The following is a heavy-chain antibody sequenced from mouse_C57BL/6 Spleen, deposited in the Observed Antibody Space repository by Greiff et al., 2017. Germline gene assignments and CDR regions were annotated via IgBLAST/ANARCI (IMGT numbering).Heavy chain of an antibody. Sequence: LEESGAELVKPGASVKISCKASGYAFSSYWMNWVKQRPGKGLEWIGQTYPGDGDTNYNGKFKGKATLTADKSSSTAYMQLSSLTSDDSAVYYCARKEGVHRNFHIDCWGQGTPLTVSS. D-gene: IGHD2-1*01. CDR1: GYAFSSYW. CDR3: ARKEGVHRNFHIDC. CDR2: TYPGDGDT. V-gene: IGHV1-80*01. J-gene: IGHJ2*01.